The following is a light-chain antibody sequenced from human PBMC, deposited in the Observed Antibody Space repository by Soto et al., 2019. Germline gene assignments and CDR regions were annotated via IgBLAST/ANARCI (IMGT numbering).Light chain of an antibody. Sequence: DIVMTQTPLSSHVTTGQPASISCKSSQSLVHGDGNTYLSWLHQRPGQPPRLLIYKVSQRFSGVPDRFSGSGAGTDFTLKIRGVEPEDVGIYYCMQATQFPGTFGQGTRLEIK. CDR1: QSLVHGDGNTY. CDR3: MQATQFPGT. CDR2: KVS. V-gene: IGKV2-24*01. J-gene: IGKJ2*01.